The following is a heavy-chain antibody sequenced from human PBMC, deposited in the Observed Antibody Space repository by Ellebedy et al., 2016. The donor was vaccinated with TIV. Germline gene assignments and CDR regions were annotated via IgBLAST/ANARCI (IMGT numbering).Heavy chain of an antibody. J-gene: IGHJ6*02. CDR2: VSYDGSDK. Sequence: GGSLRLSCAASGFTFSDYGMHWVRQAPGKGLEWVAVVSYDGSDKFYADSVTGRITISRDNSNNTVYLQMNSLRAEDTALYYCAKDLASGWLYGMDVWGQGTTVTVSS. CDR3: AKDLASGWLYGMDV. D-gene: IGHD6-19*01. CDR1: GFTFSDYG. V-gene: IGHV3-30*18.